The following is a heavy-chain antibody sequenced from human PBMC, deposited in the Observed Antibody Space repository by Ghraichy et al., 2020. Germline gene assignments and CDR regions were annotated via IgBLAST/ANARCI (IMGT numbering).Heavy chain of an antibody. CDR2: ISAYNGNT. J-gene: IGHJ4*02. CDR1: GYTFTSYG. CDR3: ARIPLPTMADYDRGEFDY. Sequence: ASVKVSCKASGYTFTSYGISWVRQAPGQGLEWMGWISAYNGNTNYAQKLQGRVTMTTDTSTSTAYMELRSLRSDDTAVYYCARIPLPTMADYDRGEFDYWGQGTLVTVSS. V-gene: IGHV1-18*01. D-gene: IGHD3-22*01.